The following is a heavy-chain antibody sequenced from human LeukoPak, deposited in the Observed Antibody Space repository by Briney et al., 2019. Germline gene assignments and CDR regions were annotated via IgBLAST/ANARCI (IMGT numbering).Heavy chain of an antibody. J-gene: IGHJ4*02. CDR2: ISGSGGST. CDR1: GFTFSSYA. CDR3: AKGGWELLTFDC. Sequence: GGSLRLSCAASGFTFSSYAMSWVRQAPGKGLEWVSAISGSGGSTYYADSVKGRFTTSRDNSKNTLYLQMNSLRAEDTAVYYCAKGGWELLTFDCWGQGTLVTVSS. V-gene: IGHV3-23*01. D-gene: IGHD1-26*01.